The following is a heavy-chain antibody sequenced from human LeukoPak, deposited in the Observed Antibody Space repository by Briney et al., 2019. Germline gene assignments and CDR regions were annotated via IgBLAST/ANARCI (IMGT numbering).Heavy chain of an antibody. Sequence: SETLSLTCTVSGGSISSGGYYWSWIRQHPGKGLEWIGYIYCSGSTYYNPSLKSRVTISVDTSKNQFSLKLSSVTAADTAVYYCARARYGSGSYYFDYWGQGTLVTVSS. D-gene: IGHD3-10*01. V-gene: IGHV4-31*03. J-gene: IGHJ4*02. CDR1: GGSISSGGYY. CDR3: ARARYGSGSYYFDY. CDR2: IYCSGST.